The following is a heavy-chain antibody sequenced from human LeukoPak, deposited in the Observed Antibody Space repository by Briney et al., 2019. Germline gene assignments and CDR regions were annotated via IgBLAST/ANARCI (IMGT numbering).Heavy chain of an antibody. D-gene: IGHD3-22*01. Sequence: PSETLSLTCTVSGGSISSSSYYWGWIRQPPGKGLEWIGSIYYSGSTYYNPSLKSRVTISVDTSKNQFSLKLSSVTAADTAVYYCARVSAYYYDSSGYYFDYWGHGTLVTVSS. J-gene: IGHJ4*01. V-gene: IGHV4-39*07. CDR2: IYYSGST. CDR1: GGSISSSSYY. CDR3: ARVSAYYYDSSGYYFDY.